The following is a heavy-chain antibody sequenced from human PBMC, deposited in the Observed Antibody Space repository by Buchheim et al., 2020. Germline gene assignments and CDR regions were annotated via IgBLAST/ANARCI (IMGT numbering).Heavy chain of an antibody. CDR1: GGSFSAHY. CDR2: MSHGGSP. CDR3: ARGGLLVRYQDYMDV. Sequence: QVQLQQWGAGLLKPSETLSLTCGVSGGSFSAHYSSWIRQSPGKGREWIGEMSHGGSPKYNPSLKSRLTISLNTSKNQFSLGLRSVTAADTAVYYCARGGLLVRYQDYMDVWGKGTT. D-gene: IGHD2-2*01. J-gene: IGHJ6*03. V-gene: IGHV4-34*01.